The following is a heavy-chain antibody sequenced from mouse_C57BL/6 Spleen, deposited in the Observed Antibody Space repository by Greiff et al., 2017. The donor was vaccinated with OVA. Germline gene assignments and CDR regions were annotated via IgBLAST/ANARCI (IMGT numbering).Heavy chain of an antibody. J-gene: IGHJ4*01. CDR3: ARRLTGSYAMDY. CDR1: GFTFSSYA. D-gene: IGHD4-1*01. V-gene: IGHV5-4*03. CDR2: ISDGGSYT. Sequence: DVMLVESGGGLVKPGGSLKLSCAASGFTFSSYAMSWVRQTPEKRLEWVANISDGGSYTYYPDNVKGRFTISRDNAKNNLYLQMSHLKSEDTAMDYGARRLTGSYAMDYWGQGTSVTVSS.